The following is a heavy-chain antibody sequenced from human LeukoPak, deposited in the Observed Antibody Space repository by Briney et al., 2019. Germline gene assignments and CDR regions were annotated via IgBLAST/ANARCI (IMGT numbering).Heavy chain of an antibody. CDR1: GFTFSSYA. J-gene: IGHJ4*02. Sequence: GGSLRLSCVASGFTFSSYAMSWVRQAPGKGLEWVSGITGSGETTFYADSVKGRFTISRDNAKNSLYLQMNSLRAEDTAVYYCARDAHYYDSRPPDYWGQGTLVTVSS. CDR3: ARDAHYYDSRPPDY. CDR2: ITGSGETT. V-gene: IGHV3-23*01. D-gene: IGHD3-22*01.